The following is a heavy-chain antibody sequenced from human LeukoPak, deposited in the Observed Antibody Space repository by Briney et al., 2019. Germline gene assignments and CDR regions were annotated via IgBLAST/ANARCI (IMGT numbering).Heavy chain of an antibody. V-gene: IGHV3-30*02. CDR1: GFTFSDYY. J-gene: IGHJ4*02. CDR2: IRYDGSNK. D-gene: IGHD6-6*01. CDR3: AREGDSSSFGY. Sequence: GGSLRLSCAASGFTFSDYYMSWIRQAPGKGLEWVAFIRYDGSNKYYADSVKGRFTISRDNSKNTLYLQMNGLRVEDTAVYYCAREGDSSSFGYWGQGTLVTVSS.